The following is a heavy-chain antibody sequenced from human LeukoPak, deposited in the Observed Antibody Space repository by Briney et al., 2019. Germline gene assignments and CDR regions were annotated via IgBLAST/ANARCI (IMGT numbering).Heavy chain of an antibody. CDR1: GFAFSSYA. Sequence: PGGSLRLSCAASGFAFSSYAMSWVRQAPGKGLEWVSAIGGSGGSTYHADSVKGRFTISRDNSKNTLYLQMNSLRAEDTAVYYCAKDCGYCPDYWGQGTLVTVSS. CDR2: IGGSGGST. J-gene: IGHJ4*02. V-gene: IGHV3-23*01. CDR3: AKDCGYCPDY. D-gene: IGHD3-22*01.